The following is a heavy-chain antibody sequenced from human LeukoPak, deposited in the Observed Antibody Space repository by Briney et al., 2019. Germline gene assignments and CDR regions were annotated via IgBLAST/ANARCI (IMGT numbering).Heavy chain of an antibody. J-gene: IGHJ4*02. D-gene: IGHD3-10*01. V-gene: IGHV3-11*01. Sequence: KAGGSLRPSCAASGFTFSDYYMSWIRQAPGKGLEWVSYISSSGSTIYYADSVKGRFTISRDNAKNSLYLQMNSLRAEDTAVYYCARYSILWFGESDYWGQGTLVTVSS. CDR2: ISSSGSTI. CDR3: ARYSILWFGESDY. CDR1: GFTFSDYY.